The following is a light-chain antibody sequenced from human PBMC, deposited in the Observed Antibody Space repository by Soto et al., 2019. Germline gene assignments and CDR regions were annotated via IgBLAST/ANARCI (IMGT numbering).Light chain of an antibody. CDR2: DNN. Sequence: QSVLTQPPSVSAAPGQKVIISCAGSSSNIGNNYVSWYQQFPGTAPKLLIYDNNERPSGIPDRFSGSKSGTSATLGITGLQTGDEADYYCGTWDTSLTAGVFGGGTKLTVL. CDR1: SSNIGNNY. CDR3: GTWDTSLTAGV. J-gene: IGLJ2*01. V-gene: IGLV1-51*01.